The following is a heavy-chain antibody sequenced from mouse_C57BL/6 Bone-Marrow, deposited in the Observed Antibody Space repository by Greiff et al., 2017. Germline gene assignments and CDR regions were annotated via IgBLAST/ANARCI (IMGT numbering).Heavy chain of an antibody. CDR2: ISNGGGST. CDR1: GFTFSDYY. Sequence: EVQVVESGGGLVQPGGSLKLSCAASGFTFSDYYMYWVRQTPEKRLEWVAYISNGGGSTYYPDTVKGRFTISRDNAKNTLYLQMSRLKSEDTAMYYCARQNSRVTTDYAMDYWGQGTSVTVSS. V-gene: IGHV5-12*01. CDR3: ARQNSRVTTDYAMDY. D-gene: IGHD1-1*01. J-gene: IGHJ4*01.